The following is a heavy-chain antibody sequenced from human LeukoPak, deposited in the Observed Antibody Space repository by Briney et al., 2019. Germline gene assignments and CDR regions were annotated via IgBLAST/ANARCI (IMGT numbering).Heavy chain of an antibody. V-gene: IGHV3-7*01. D-gene: IGHD3-3*01. CDR3: ARGNWAAGYYDFWSGKYYFDY. Sequence: GGSLRLSCAASGFTFSSYSMNWVRQAPGKGLEWVANIKQDGSEKYYVDSVKGRFTISRDNAKNSLYLQMDSLRAEDTAVYYCARGNWAAGYYDFWSGKYYFDYWGQGTLVTVSS. CDR1: GFTFSSYS. CDR2: IKQDGSEK. J-gene: IGHJ4*02.